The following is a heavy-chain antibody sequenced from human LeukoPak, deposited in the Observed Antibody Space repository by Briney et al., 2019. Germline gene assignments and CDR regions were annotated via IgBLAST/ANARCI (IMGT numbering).Heavy chain of an antibody. V-gene: IGHV1-2*02. CDR1: GYTFTGYY. CDR2: INPNSGGT. D-gene: IGHD3-16*01. Sequence: ASVKVSCKASGYTFTGYYMHWVRQAPGQGLEWMGWINPNSGGTNYAQKFQGRVTMTRDTSISTAYMELSRLRSDDTAVYYCAREYDYVWGSYLDVWGKGTTVTISS. J-gene: IGHJ6*03. CDR3: AREYDYVWGSYLDV.